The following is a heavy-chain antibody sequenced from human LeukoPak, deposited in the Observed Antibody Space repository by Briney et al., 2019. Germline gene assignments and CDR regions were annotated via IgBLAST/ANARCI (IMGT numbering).Heavy chain of an antibody. CDR2: IYHSGST. J-gene: IGHJ2*01. CDR1: GGSFSGYY. D-gene: IGHD3-10*01. Sequence: SETLSLTCAVYGGSFSGYYWSWVRQPPGKGLEWIGEIYHSGSTNYNPSLKSRVTISVDKSKNQFSLKLSSVTAADTAVYYCARWRFGPYWYFDLWGRGTLVTVSS. V-gene: IGHV4-34*01. CDR3: ARWRFGPYWYFDL.